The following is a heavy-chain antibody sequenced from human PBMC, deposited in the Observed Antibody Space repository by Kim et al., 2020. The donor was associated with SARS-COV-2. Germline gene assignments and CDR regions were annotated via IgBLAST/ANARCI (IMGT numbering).Heavy chain of an antibody. CDR2: ISSSSSYI. J-gene: IGHJ6*02. V-gene: IGHV3-21*01. CDR1: GFTFSSYS. D-gene: IGHD6-13*01. CDR3: ASPISYSSSWFGRDSDYYGMDV. Sequence: GGSLRLSCAASGFTFSSYSMNWVRQAPGKGLEWVSSISSSSSYIYYADSVKGRFTISRDNAKNSLYLQMNSLRAEDTAVYYCASPISYSSSWFGRDSDYYGMDVWGQGTTVTVSS.